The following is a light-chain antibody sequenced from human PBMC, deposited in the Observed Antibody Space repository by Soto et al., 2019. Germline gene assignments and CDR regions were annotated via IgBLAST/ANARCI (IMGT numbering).Light chain of an antibody. CDR1: QTVRNNY. V-gene: IGKV3-20*01. Sequence: EFVLTQSPGTLSLSPVERATLSCRASQTVRNNYLAWYQQKPGQAPRLLIYDASSRATGIPDRSSGGGSGTDFTLTISRLEPEDFAVYYCQQFSSYPLTFGGGTKVDIK. CDR2: DAS. CDR3: QQFSSYPLT. J-gene: IGKJ4*01.